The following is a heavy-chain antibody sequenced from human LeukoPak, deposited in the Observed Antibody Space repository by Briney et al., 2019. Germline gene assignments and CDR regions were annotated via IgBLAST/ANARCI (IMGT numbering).Heavy chain of an antibody. Sequence: PSETLSLTCTVSGGSISSYYWSWIRQPPGKGLEWIGYIYYSGSTNYNPFLKSRVTISVDTSKNQFSLKLSSVTAADTAVYYCARVEMASFDYWGQGTLVTVSS. D-gene: IGHD5-24*01. V-gene: IGHV4-59*08. CDR1: GGSISSYY. CDR2: IYYSGST. CDR3: ARVEMASFDY. J-gene: IGHJ4*02.